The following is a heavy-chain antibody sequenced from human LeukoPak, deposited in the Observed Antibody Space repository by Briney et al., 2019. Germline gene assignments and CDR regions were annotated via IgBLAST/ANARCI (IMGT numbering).Heavy chain of an antibody. J-gene: IGHJ2*01. CDR3: ARDSANGIVGALRYWYFDL. V-gene: IGHV1-69*04. CDR2: IIPILGIA. D-gene: IGHD1-26*01. CDR1: GGTFSGYT. Sequence: ASVKVSCKASGGTFSGYTISWVRQAPGQGLEWMGRIIPILGIANYAQKFQGRVTITADKSTSTAYMELSSLRSEDTAVYYCARDSANGIVGALRYWYFDLWGRGTLVTVSS.